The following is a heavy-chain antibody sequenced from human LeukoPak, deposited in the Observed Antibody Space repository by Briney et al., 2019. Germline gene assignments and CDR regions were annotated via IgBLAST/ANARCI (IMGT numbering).Heavy chain of an antibody. Sequence: SETLSLTCTVSGGSIGSHHWSWIRQPPGKGLECIGYIDYSGSTNYNPSLKSRVTISEDTSKNQFSLKLSSVTAADTAVYYCARKGYFGSESYFDYWGQGTLVTVSS. J-gene: IGHJ4*02. CDR2: IDYSGST. CDR1: GGSIGSHH. CDR3: ARKGYFGSESYFDY. D-gene: IGHD3-10*01. V-gene: IGHV4-59*11.